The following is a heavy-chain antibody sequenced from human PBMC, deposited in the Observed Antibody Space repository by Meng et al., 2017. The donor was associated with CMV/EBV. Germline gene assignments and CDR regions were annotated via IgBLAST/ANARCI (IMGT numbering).Heavy chain of an antibody. CDR2: ISGSGGST. J-gene: IGHJ4*02. CDR1: GFTFSSSA. CDR3: AKPIVVVPAAIESGFDY. D-gene: IGHD2-2*01. Sequence: GGSLRLSCAASGFTFSSSAMSWARQAPGKGLEWVSAISGSGGSTYYADSVKGRSTISRDNSKNTLYLQMNSLRAEDTAVYYCAKPIVVVPAAIESGFDYWGQGTLVTVSS. V-gene: IGHV3-23*01.